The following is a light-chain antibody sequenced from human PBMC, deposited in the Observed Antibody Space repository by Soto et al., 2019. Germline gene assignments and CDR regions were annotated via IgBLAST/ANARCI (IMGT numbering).Light chain of an antibody. CDR3: QQYGTSPRT. J-gene: IGKJ1*01. CDR2: GAS. CDR1: QSVTSNY. Sequence: EIVLTQSPGTLSLSPGERATLSCRASQSVTSNYLAWYQQKPGQAPRLLIYGASIRPTGVPDRFSGSGSGTDFTLTISRLEPEDFAVFYCQQYGTSPRTFGQGTKVEVK. V-gene: IGKV3-20*01.